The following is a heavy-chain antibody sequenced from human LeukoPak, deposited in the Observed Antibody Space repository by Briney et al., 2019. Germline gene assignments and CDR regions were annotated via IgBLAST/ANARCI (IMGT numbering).Heavy chain of an antibody. CDR2: INHSGST. CDR1: GGSFSGYY. D-gene: IGHD6-19*01. Sequence: PSETLSLTCAVYGGSFSGYYWSWIRQPPGKGLEWIGEINHSGSTNYNPSLKSRVTISVDTSKNQFSLKLSSVTAADTAVYYCARGVIAVAGIYFDYWGQGTLATVSS. CDR3: ARGVIAVAGIYFDY. V-gene: IGHV4-34*01. J-gene: IGHJ4*02.